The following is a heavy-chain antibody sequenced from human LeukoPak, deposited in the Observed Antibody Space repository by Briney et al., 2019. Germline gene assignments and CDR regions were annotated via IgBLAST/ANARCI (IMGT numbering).Heavy chain of an antibody. CDR2: ISLAGQT. D-gene: IGHD1-26*01. CDR1: GGSISGTNW. J-gene: IGHJ4*02. CDR3: SRESGPFCPFGY. Sequence: SETLSLTCGVSGGSISGTNWWSWVRQPPRQGLEWIGEISLAGQTNYNPSLNGRVTMSLDKSSNQLSLHLTSVTAADTATYYCSRESGPFCPFGYWGQGTLVIVSS. V-gene: IGHV4/OR15-8*02.